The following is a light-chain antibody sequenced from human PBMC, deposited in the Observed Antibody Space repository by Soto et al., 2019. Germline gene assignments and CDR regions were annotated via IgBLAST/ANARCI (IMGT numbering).Light chain of an antibody. CDR2: KAS. V-gene: IGKV1-5*03. CDR1: QSISSW. J-gene: IGKJ1*01. Sequence: DIQMTQSPSTLSASVGDRVTITCRASQSISSWLAWYQQKPGKAPKLLIYKASSLESGVPSRLSGSGSGTEFTLTISSLKPDDFATYYCQQYNSYSTFGHGTKVDIK. CDR3: QQYNSYST.